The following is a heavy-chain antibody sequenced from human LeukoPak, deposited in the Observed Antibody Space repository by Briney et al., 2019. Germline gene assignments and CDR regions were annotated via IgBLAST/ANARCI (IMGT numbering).Heavy chain of an antibody. D-gene: IGHD4-17*01. CDR1: GFTFRSYN. CDR3: AKSYGDYVLDY. V-gene: IGHV3-21*01. CDR2: ISSSSSYI. Sequence: PGGSLRLSCVASGFTFRSYNMHWVRQAPGKGLEWVSSISSSSSYIYYADSVKGRFTISRDNAKNSLYLQMNSLRAEDTAVYYCAKSYGDYVLDYWGQGTLVTVSS. J-gene: IGHJ4*02.